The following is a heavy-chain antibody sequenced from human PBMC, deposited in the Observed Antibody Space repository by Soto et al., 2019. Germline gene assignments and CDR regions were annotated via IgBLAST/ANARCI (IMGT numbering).Heavy chain of an antibody. J-gene: IGHJ4*02. Sequence: EVQVLESGGGLVQPGGSLRLSCAASGFTFSSYAMSWVRQAPGKGLEWVSAISGSGGSTYYADSVKGRFTISRDNSKNTLYLQMNSLRAEDTAIYYCAKSRVVPSAAGEYWGQGTLVTVSS. CDR2: ISGSGGST. V-gene: IGHV3-23*01. D-gene: IGHD2-2*01. CDR1: GFTFSSYA. CDR3: AKSRVVPSAAGEY.